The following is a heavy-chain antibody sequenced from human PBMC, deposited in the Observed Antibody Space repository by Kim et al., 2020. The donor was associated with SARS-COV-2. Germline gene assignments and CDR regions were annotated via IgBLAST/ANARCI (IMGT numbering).Heavy chain of an antibody. CDR3: ARFYESSELEYYYYYGMDV. Sequence: SVKVSCKASGGTFSSYAISWVRQAPGQGLEWMGGIIPIFGTANYAQKFQGRVTITADESTSTAYMELSSLRSEDTAVYYCARFYESSELEYYYYYGMDVWGQGTTVTVSS. V-gene: IGHV1-69*13. J-gene: IGHJ6*02. CDR1: GGTFSSYA. CDR2: IIPIFGTA. D-gene: IGHD1-1*01.